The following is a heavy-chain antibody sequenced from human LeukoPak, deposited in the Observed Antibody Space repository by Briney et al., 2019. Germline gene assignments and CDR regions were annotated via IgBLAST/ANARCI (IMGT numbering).Heavy chain of an antibody. Sequence: NPSETLSLTCTVSGGSISSSSYSWGWIRQPPGKGLEWIGSIYYSGSTYYNPSLKSRVTISVDTSKNQFSLKLSSVTAADTAVYYCARGQWLVSRWGQGTLVTVSS. D-gene: IGHD6-19*01. J-gene: IGHJ4*02. CDR1: GGSISSSSYS. CDR2: IYYSGST. V-gene: IGHV4-39*01. CDR3: ARGQWLVSR.